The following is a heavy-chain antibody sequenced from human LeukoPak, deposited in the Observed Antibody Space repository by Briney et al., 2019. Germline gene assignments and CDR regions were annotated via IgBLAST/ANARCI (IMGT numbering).Heavy chain of an antibody. V-gene: IGHV5-51*01. Sequence: GESLKISCKGSGYSFTSYWIGWVRQMPGKGLEWMGIIYPGDSDTRYSPSFQGQVTISADKSISTAYLQWSSLKASDTAMYYCARQITQSAGTSARLNWFDPWGQGTLVTVSS. CDR1: GYSFTSYW. CDR3: ARQITQSAGTSARLNWFDP. J-gene: IGHJ5*02. CDR2: IYPGDSDT. D-gene: IGHD6-13*01.